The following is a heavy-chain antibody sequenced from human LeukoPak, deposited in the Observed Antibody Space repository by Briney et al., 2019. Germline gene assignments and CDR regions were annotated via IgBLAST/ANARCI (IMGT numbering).Heavy chain of an antibody. Sequence: GGSLRLSCAASGFTFSSYAMSWARQAPGKGLEWVSAISGSGGSTYYADSVKGRFTISRDNSKNTLYLQMNSLRAEDTAVYYCAKDRDYYDSSGYSWMFGYWGQATLVTVSS. CDR1: GFTFSSYA. V-gene: IGHV3-23*01. CDR2: ISGSGGST. CDR3: AKDRDYYDSSGYSWMFGY. J-gene: IGHJ4*02. D-gene: IGHD3-22*01.